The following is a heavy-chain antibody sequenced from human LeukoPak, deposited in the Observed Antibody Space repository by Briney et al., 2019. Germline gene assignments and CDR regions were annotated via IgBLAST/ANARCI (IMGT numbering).Heavy chain of an antibody. J-gene: IGHJ6*03. CDR3: VRLTVLPYYMDV. CDR2: IYHSGST. Sequence: PSETLSLXCAVSGYSISSGYYWGWIRQPPGKGLEWIGSIYHSGSTYYNPSLKSRVTISVDTSKNQFSLKLSSVTAADTAVYYCVRLTVLPYYMDVWGKGTTVTVSS. D-gene: IGHD4-11*01. CDR1: GYSISSGYY. V-gene: IGHV4-38-2*01.